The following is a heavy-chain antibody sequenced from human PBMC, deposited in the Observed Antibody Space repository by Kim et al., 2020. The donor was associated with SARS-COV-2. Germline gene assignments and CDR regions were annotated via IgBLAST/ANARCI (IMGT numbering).Heavy chain of an antibody. J-gene: IGHJ4*02. CDR3: ARDPYSSSWRKRHKFDY. Sequence: GGSLRLSCAASGFTFSSYEMNWVRQAPGKGLEWVSYISSSGSTIYYADSVKGRFTISRDNAKNSLYLQMNSLRAEDTAVYYCARDPYSSSWRKRHKFDYWGQGTLVTVSS. V-gene: IGHV3-48*03. CDR2: ISSSGSTI. CDR1: GFTFSSYE. D-gene: IGHD6-13*01.